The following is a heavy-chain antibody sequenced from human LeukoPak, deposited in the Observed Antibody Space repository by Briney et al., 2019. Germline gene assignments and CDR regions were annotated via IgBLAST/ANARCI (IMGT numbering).Heavy chain of an antibody. CDR3: ATDPYDSGVYGAFDI. Sequence: GGSLRLSCAASGITFSTYRMTWVRQAPGKGLEWVANIRHDGSEQVYGDSVKGRFTISRDNARNSLYLQMNSLRAEDTALYYCATDPYDSGVYGAFDIWGQGTTVTVSS. J-gene: IGHJ3*02. D-gene: IGHD3-22*01. CDR2: IRHDGSEQ. CDR1: GITFSTYR. V-gene: IGHV3-7*01.